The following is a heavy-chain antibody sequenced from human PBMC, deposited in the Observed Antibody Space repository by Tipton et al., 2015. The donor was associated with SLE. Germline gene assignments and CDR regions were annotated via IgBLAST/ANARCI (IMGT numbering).Heavy chain of an antibody. CDR1: GFSFNDFH. CDR3: ARDRGSSWFFFDY. CDR2: ITGSGSRA. D-gene: IGHD6-13*01. Sequence: SLRLSCVASGFSFNDFHMSWIRQSPGKGLEWVSQITGSGSRAYYADSVKGRFTISRDNSKNTLYLQMNSLRAEDTAVYYCARDRGSSWFFFDYWGQGTLVTVSS. J-gene: IGHJ4*02. V-gene: IGHV3-11*04.